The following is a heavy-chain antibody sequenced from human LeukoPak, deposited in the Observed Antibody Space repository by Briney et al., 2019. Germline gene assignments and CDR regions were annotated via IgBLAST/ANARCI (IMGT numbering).Heavy chain of an antibody. CDR1: GFTFSSYA. CDR2: ISGSGGST. V-gene: IGHV3-23*01. Sequence: GGSLRLSCAASGFTFSSYAMSWVRQAPGKGLEWVSAISGSGGSTYYADSVKGRFTISRDNSKNTLYLQMNSLRTEDTAVYYCAKDRDDYYDYYFMDVWGKGTTVTVSS. CDR3: AKDRDDYYDYYFMDV. J-gene: IGHJ6*03.